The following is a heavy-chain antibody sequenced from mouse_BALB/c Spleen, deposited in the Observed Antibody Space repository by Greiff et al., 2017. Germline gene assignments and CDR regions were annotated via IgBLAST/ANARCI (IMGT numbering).Heavy chain of an antibody. Sequence: LQQPGSELVRPGASVKLSCKASGYTFTSYWMHWVKQRPGQGLEWIGNIYPGSGSTNYDEKFKSKATLTVDTSSSTAYMQLSSLTSEDSAVYYCTRHGQYCFDYWGQGTTLTVSS. CDR3: TRHGQYCFDY. CDR2: IYPGSGST. D-gene: IGHD1-2*01. V-gene: IGHV1S22*01. CDR1: GYTFTSYW. J-gene: IGHJ2*01.